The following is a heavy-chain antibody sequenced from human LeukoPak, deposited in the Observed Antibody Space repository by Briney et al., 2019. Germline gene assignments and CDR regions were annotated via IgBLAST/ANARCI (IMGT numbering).Heavy chain of an antibody. V-gene: IGHV3-23*01. Sequence: GGSLRLSCVASGLASRFTFSDYVMSWVRQAPGKGLDWVSRISGNGASTDYADSVKGRFTISRDNSKNTLYVQMNSLRAGDTAIYYCAKAPRHCTGAGCLYYFDYWGQGALVTVSS. J-gene: IGHJ4*02. CDR3: AKAPRHCTGAGCLYYFDY. CDR1: GLASRFTFSDYV. CDR2: ISGNGAST. D-gene: IGHD2-8*02.